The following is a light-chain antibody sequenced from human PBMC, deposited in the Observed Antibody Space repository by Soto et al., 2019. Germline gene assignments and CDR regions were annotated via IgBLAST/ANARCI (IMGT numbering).Light chain of an antibody. J-gene: IGKJ1*01. CDR2: GAS. V-gene: IGKV3-20*01. CDR1: QSVSSSY. Sequence: EIVLTQSPGTLSLSPGERATLSCRASQSVSSSYLAWYQQKPGQAPRLLICGASSRATGIPDRFSGSGSGTDFTLTISRLEPEDFAMYYCQQYSSSPWTFGQGTKVEIK. CDR3: QQYSSSPWT.